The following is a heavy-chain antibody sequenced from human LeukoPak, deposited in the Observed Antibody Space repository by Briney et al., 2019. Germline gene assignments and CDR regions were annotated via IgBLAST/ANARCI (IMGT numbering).Heavy chain of an antibody. D-gene: IGHD3-22*01. CDR2: IIPILGIA. V-gene: IGHV1-69*02. J-gene: IGHJ4*03. CDR1: GGTFSSYT. CDR3: ARALTYYYDSSGYLDY. Sequence: ASVKVSCKASGGTFSSYTISWVRQAPGQGLEWMGRIIPILGIANYAQKFQGRVTITADKSTSTAYMELSSLRSEDTAVYYCARALTYYYDSSGYLDYWGHGTLVTVSS.